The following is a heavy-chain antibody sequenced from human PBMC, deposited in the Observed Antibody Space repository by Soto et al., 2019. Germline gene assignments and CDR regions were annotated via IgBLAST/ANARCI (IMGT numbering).Heavy chain of an antibody. J-gene: IGHJ4*02. Sequence: PSETLSLTCSVSAGSLSNYYWTWIRQSPGMGLEWIGEIYHTGSTKYNPSLKSRVAISVDMSKNQFSLTLRSVTPADTAVYYCARGGRGSGLYFLYYFDLWGQGTLVTASS. V-gene: IGHV4-59*01. CDR2: IYHTGST. CDR3: ARGGRGSGLYFLYYFDL. D-gene: IGHD6-19*01. CDR1: AGSLSNYY.